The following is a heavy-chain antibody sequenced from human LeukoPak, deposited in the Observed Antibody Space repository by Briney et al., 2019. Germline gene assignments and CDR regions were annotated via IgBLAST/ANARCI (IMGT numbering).Heavy chain of an antibody. CDR2: ISSSSSYI. CDR1: GFTFSSYS. Sequence: GGSLRLSCAASGFTFSSYSMNWVRQAPGKGLEWVSSISSSSSYIYYADSVKGRFTISRDNAKNSLYLQMNSLRAEDTAVYYCASHDYGDYVHLDYWGQGTLVTVSS. V-gene: IGHV3-21*01. D-gene: IGHD4-17*01. CDR3: ASHDYGDYVHLDY. J-gene: IGHJ4*02.